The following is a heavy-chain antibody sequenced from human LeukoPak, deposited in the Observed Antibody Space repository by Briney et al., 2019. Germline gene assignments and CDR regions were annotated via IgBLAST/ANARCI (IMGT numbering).Heavy chain of an antibody. CDR2: IKSKTDGGTT. Sequence: GGSLRLSCAASGFTFSNAWVSWVRQAPGKGLEWVGRIKSKTDGGTTDYAAPVKGRFTISRDDSKNTLYLQMNSLKTEDTAVYYCTTDFSGSYYATEYWGQGTLVAVSS. V-gene: IGHV3-15*01. J-gene: IGHJ4*02. CDR1: GFTFSNAW. CDR3: TTDFSGSYYATEY. D-gene: IGHD1-26*01.